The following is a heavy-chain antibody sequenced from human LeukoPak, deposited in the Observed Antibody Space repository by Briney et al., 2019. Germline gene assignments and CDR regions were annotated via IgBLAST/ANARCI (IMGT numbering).Heavy chain of an antibody. V-gene: IGHV3-7*01. Sequence: GGSLRLSCAASGFTFSSYWMSWVRQAPGKGLEWVANIKRDGSEKYYVDSVKGRFTISRDNAKNSLYLQMNSLRAEDTAVYYCARSPPGVAGTEFDYWGQGTLVTVSS. J-gene: IGHJ4*02. CDR2: IKRDGSEK. CDR1: GFTFSSYW. CDR3: ARSPPGVAGTEFDY. D-gene: IGHD6-19*01.